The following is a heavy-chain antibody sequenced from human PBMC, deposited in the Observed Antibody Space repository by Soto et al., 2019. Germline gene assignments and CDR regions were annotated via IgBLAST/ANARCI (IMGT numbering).Heavy chain of an antibody. Sequence: ASVKVSCKASGYTFTSYGISWVRQAPGQGLEWMGWISAYNGNTNYAQKLQGRVTMTTDTSTSTAYMELRSLRSDDTAVYYCARGYYGSGSYYKLSYYYYGMDVWGQGTTVTVSS. CDR3: ARGYYGSGSYYKLSYYYYGMDV. CDR2: ISAYNGNT. J-gene: IGHJ6*02. CDR1: GYTFTSYG. D-gene: IGHD3-10*01. V-gene: IGHV1-18*01.